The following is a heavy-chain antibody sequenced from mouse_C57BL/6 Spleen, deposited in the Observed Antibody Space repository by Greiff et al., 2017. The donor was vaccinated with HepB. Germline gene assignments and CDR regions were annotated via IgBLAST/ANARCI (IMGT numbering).Heavy chain of an antibody. CDR2: IDPSDSYT. D-gene: IGHD2-3*01. CDR3: ARVYDGYYEYFDV. V-gene: IGHV1-59*01. CDR1: GYTFTSYW. Sequence: QVQLQQPGAELVRPGTSVKLSCKASGYTFTSYWMHWVKQRPGQGLEWIGVIDPSDSYTNYNQKVKGKATLTVDTSSSTAYMQLSSLTSEDSAVYYCARVYDGYYEYFDVWGTGTTVTVSS. J-gene: IGHJ1*03.